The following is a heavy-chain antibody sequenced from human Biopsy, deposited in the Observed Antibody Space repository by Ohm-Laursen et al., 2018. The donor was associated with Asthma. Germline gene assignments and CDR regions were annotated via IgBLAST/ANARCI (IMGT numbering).Heavy chain of an antibody. J-gene: IGHJ4*02. Sequence: TLSLTCPGSYGSITSGGYYWTWIRQQPGKGLEWMWFIYNSGSTYYNPSLKSRVSISIDTSKNQFSLKLSSVTAADTAVYYCARAQDYYDSRGYYRSFDYWGQGTLVTVSS. V-gene: IGHV4-31*03. D-gene: IGHD3-22*01. CDR3: ARAQDYYDSRGYYRSFDY. CDR1: YGSITSGGYY. CDR2: IYNSGST.